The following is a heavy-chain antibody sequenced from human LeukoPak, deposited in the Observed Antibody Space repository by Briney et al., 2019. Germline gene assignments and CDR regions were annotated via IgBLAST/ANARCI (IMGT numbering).Heavy chain of an antibody. CDR3: ARAPTVTFFDY. D-gene: IGHD4-17*01. CDR2: IYYSGST. J-gene: IGHJ4*02. V-gene: IGHV4-39*06. CDR1: GGSISSSSYY. Sequence: PSETLSLTCTVSGGSISSSSYYWGWIRQPPGKGLEWIGSIYYSGSTYYNPSLKSRVTISVDTSKNQFPLKLSSVTAADTAVYYCARAPTVTFFDYWGQGTLVTVSS.